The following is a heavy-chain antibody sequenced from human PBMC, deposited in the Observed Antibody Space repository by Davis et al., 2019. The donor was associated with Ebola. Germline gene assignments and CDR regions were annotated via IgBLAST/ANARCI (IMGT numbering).Heavy chain of an antibody. CDR2: TYYNSKWYN. J-gene: IGHJ6*02. Sequence: PSETLSLTCAISGDSVSGSSGAWNWIRQSPSRGLEWLGRTYYNSKWYNDYAVSVKSRITINADTSKNQLSLHLNSVTPEDAAVYYCVRGWGRSGLDVWGQGTTVTVSS. CDR3: VRGWGRSGLDV. CDR1: GDSVSGSSGA. V-gene: IGHV6-1*01. D-gene: IGHD3-16*01.